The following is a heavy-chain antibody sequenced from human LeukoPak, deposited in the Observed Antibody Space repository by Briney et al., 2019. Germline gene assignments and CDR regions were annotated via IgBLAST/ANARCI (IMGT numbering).Heavy chain of an antibody. CDR1: GFTFSSYG. CDR2: IRYDGSNK. V-gene: IGHV3-30*02. J-gene: IGHJ4*01. Sequence: PGGSLRLSCAASGFTFSSYGMHWVRQAPGKGLEWVAFIRYDGSNKYYADSVKGRFTISRDNSKNTLYLQMNSLRAEDTAVYYCAKDCVLWRQLLDYCGHGTLVTVSS. CDR3: AKDCVLWRQLLDY. D-gene: IGHD2-21*01.